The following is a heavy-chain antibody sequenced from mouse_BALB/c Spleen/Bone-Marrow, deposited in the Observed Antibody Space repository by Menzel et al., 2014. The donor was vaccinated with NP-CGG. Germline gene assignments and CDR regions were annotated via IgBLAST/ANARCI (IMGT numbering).Heavy chain of an antibody. V-gene: IGHV3-5*02. J-gene: IGHJ4*01. D-gene: IGHD1-1*02. CDR1: GISITTGNYR. CDR3: ARDGNYAMDY. Sequence: EVQLVESGPGLVKPSQTVSLSCTVTGISITTGNYRWSWIRQFPGNKLEWIGYIYYSGTITYNPSLTSRTTITRDTSKNXFFLEMNSLTAEDTAAYYCARDGNYAMDYWGQGTSVTVSS. CDR2: IYYSGTI.